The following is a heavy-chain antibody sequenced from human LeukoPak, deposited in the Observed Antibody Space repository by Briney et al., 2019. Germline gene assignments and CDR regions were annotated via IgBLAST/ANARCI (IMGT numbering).Heavy chain of an antibody. D-gene: IGHD2-21*01. J-gene: IGHJ3*02. CDR1: GYTFTSYG. CDR2: ISAYNGNT. Sequence: GASVKVSCKASGYTFTSYGISWVRQAPGQGLEWMGWISAYNGNTNYAQKLQGRVTMTTDTSTSTAYMELRSLRSDDTAVYYCARDGRINYYSLGKNDAFDIWGQGTMVTVSS. V-gene: IGHV1-18*01. CDR3: ARDGRINYYSLGKNDAFDI.